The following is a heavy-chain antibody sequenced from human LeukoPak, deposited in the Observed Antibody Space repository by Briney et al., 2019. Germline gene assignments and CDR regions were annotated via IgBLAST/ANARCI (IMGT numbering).Heavy chain of an antibody. D-gene: IGHD5-12*01. CDR3: ARVGPYSGYGMSLDY. CDR1: GYTFTGYY. V-gene: IGHV1-2*04. CDR2: INPNSGGT. Sequence: GASEKVSCKASGYTFTGYYMHWVRQAPGQGLEWMGWINPNSGGTNYAQKFQGWVTMTRDTSISTAYMELSRLRSDDTAVYYCARVGPYSGYGMSLDYWGQGTLVTVSS. J-gene: IGHJ4*02.